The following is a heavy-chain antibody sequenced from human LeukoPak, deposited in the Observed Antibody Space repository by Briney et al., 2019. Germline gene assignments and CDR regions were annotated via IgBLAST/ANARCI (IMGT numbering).Heavy chain of an antibody. Sequence: GGSLRLSCAASGFTFSSYGMHWVRQAPGKGLEWVAVISYDGSNKYYADSVKGRFTISRDNAKNSVYLQMNSLRAEDTAVYYCARETDYYGSGSYFIDYWGQGTLVTVSS. CDR2: ISYDGSNK. CDR3: ARETDYYGSGSYFIDY. D-gene: IGHD3-10*01. V-gene: IGHV3-30*03. J-gene: IGHJ4*02. CDR1: GFTFSSYG.